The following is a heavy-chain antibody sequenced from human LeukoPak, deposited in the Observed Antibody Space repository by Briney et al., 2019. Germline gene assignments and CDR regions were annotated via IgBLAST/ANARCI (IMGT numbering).Heavy chain of an antibody. D-gene: IGHD3-3*01. CDR1: GGSISSYY. CDR2: IYYSGST. Sequence: SEALSLTCTVSGGSISSYYWSWIRQPPGKGLEWIGYIYYSGSTNYNPSLKSRVTISVDTSKNQFSLKLSSVTAADTAVYYCARGPLEGTIFGVVTSSHWFDPWGQGTLVTVSS. CDR3: ARGPLEGTIFGVVTSSHWFDP. J-gene: IGHJ5*02. V-gene: IGHV4-59*01.